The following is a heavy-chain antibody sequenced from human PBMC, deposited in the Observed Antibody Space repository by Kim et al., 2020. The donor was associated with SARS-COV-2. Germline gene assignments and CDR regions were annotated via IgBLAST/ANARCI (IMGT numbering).Heavy chain of an antibody. CDR1: GYRLTSYW. V-gene: IGHV5-51*01. Sequence: GASLPISCQGSGYRLTSYWIGWVSQMPGRGLEYMGVIYPGDSDTRYSPSFEGQVTISADKSISTAYLQWSSLKASDTAMYYCARRYGDYADFNYWGQGTLVTVSS. CDR2: IYPGDSDT. CDR3: ARRYGDYADFNY. J-gene: IGHJ4*02. D-gene: IGHD4-17*01.